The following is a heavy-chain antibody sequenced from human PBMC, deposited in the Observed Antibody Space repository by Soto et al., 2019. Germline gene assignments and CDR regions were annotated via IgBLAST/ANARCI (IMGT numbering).Heavy chain of an antibody. J-gene: IGHJ5*02. Sequence: SGPTLGNPTETLTLTCTVSGFSLSNARMGVSWIRQPPGKALEWLAHIFSNDEKSYSTSLKSRLTISKDTSKSQVVLTMTNMDPVDTATYYCARTPSSSPRWFDPWGQGTLVTVSS. CDR3: ARTPSSSPRWFDP. V-gene: IGHV2-26*01. CDR2: IFSNDEK. D-gene: IGHD6-13*01. CDR1: GFSLSNARMG.